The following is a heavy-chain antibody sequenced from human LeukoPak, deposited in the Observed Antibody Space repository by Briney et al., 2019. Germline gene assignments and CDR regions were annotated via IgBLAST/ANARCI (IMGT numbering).Heavy chain of an antibody. V-gene: IGHV4-30-4*07. CDR2: IYYSGST. J-gene: IGHJ4*02. CDR1: GGSISSGGYS. Sequence: PSETLSLTCAVSGGSISSGGYSWSWIRQPPGKGLEWIGYIYYSGSTYYNPSLKSRVTISVDTSKNQFSLKVSSVTAADTAVYYCARAFYSSSWNHKEDFFDFWGQGTLVTVSS. CDR3: ARAFYSSSWNHKEDFFDF. D-gene: IGHD6-13*01.